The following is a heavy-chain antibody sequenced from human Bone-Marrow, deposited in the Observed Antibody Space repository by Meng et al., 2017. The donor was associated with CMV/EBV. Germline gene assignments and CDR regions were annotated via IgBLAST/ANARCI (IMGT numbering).Heavy chain of an antibody. CDR2: ISYDGSNK. CDR1: GFTFSSYA. D-gene: IGHD4-17*01. CDR3: AREDPTDYGEDY. V-gene: IGHV3-30-3*01. Sequence: GESLKISCAASGFTFSSYAMHWVRQAPGKGLEWVAGISYDGSNKYYADSVKGRFTISRDNSKNTLYLQMNSLRAEDTAVYYCAREDPTDYGEDYWGQGTLVTVSS. J-gene: IGHJ4*02.